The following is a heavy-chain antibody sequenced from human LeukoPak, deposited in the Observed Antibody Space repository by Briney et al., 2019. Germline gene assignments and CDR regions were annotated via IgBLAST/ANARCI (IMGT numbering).Heavy chain of an antibody. CDR3: ARAGGYYSDSSGYLDDY. CDR2: IYTSGST. CDR1: GGSISSGSYY. V-gene: IGHV4-61*02. D-gene: IGHD3-22*01. J-gene: IGHJ4*01. Sequence: PSQTLSLTCTVSGGSISSGSYYWSWIRQPAGKGLEWIGRIYTSGSTSYNPSLKSRVTISVDTSKNQFSLKLSSVTAADTAVYFCARAGGYYSDSSGYLDDYWGHGALVTVSS.